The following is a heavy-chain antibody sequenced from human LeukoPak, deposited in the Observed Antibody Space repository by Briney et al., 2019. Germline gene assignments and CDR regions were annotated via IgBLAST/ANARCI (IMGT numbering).Heavy chain of an antibody. CDR2: IIPIFGTA. CDR3: ARGTRGSGYYYDY. V-gene: IGHV1-69*06. Sequence: HWASVKVSCKASGGTFSSYAISWVRQAPGQGLEWMGGIIPIFGTANYAQKFQGRVTITADKSTSTAYMELSSLRSEDTAVYYCARGTRGSGYYYDYWGQGTLVTVSS. D-gene: IGHD3-22*01. J-gene: IGHJ4*02. CDR1: GGTFSSYA.